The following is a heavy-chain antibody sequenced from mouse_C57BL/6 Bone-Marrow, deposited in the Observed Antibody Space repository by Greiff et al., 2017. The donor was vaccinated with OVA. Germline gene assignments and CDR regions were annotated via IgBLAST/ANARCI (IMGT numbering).Heavy chain of an antibody. Sequence: QVHVKQPGAELVKPGASVKLSCKASGYTFTSYWMHWVKQRPGQGLEWIGMIHPNSGSTNYNEKFKSKATLTVDKSSSTAYMQLSSLTSEDSAVYYCARLDDYDEGAWFAYWGQGTLVTVSA. D-gene: IGHD2-4*01. CDR3: ARLDDYDEGAWFAY. CDR2: IHPNSGST. V-gene: IGHV1-64*01. J-gene: IGHJ3*01. CDR1: GYTFTSYW.